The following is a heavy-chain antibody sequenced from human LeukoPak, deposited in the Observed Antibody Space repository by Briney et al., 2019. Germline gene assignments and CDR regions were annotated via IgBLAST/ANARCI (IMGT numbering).Heavy chain of an antibody. Sequence: ASVKVSCKASGYIFTSYAMHWVRRAPGQRLEWMGWINAGNGNTKYSQKFQGRVTITRDTSADTAYMELSSLRSEDTAVYYCARLKYCTNGVCYAGFDYWGQGTLVTVSS. J-gene: IGHJ4*02. V-gene: IGHV1-3*01. CDR1: GYIFTSYA. CDR2: INAGNGNT. CDR3: ARLKYCTNGVCYAGFDY. D-gene: IGHD2-8*01.